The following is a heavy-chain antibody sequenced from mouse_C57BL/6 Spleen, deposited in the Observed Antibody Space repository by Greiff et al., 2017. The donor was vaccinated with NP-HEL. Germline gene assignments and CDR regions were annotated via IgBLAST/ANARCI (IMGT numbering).Heavy chain of an antibody. J-gene: IGHJ4*01. CDR3: AREEYYGSSYRGAMDY. Sequence: EVQLQQSGPELVKPGASVKIPCKASGYTFTDYNMDWVKQSHGKSLEWIGDINPNNGGTIYNQKFKGKATLTVDKSYSTAYMELRSLTSEDAAVDYCAREEYYGSSYRGAMDYWGQGTSVTVSS. CDR2: INPNNGGT. D-gene: IGHD1-1*01. CDR1: GYTFTDYN. V-gene: IGHV1-18*01.